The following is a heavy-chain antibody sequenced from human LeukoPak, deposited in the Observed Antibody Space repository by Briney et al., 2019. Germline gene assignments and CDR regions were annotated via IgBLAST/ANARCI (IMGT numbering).Heavy chain of an antibody. D-gene: IGHD2-15*01. CDR1: GYTFTSYG. Sequence: ASVKVSCKASGYTFTSYGISWVRQAPGQGLEWMGWIRAYNGDTNSAQKLQGRVTMTTDTSTSTAYMELRSLRSDDTAVYYCARDIGHPNWFDPWGQGTLVTVSS. V-gene: IGHV1-18*01. J-gene: IGHJ5*02. CDR2: IRAYNGDT. CDR3: ARDIGHPNWFDP.